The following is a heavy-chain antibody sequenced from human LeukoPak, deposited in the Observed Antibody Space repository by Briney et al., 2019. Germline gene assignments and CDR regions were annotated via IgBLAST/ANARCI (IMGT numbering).Heavy chain of an antibody. CDR1: GGSINFYY. J-gene: IGHJ5*02. Sequence: SETLSLTCTASGGSINFYYWIWIRQPPGKGLESIGPITSTRSTNCSPSLKSPVPMSVDNSKNHFYLTLSSVTAADTPVYSCARGIPAPYSFDPWGQGTLATVPS. CDR2: ITSTRST. V-gene: IGHV4-4*07. D-gene: IGHD2-2*01. CDR3: ARGIPAPYSFDP.